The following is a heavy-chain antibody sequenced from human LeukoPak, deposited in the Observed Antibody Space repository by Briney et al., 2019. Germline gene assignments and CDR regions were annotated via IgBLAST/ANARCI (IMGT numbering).Heavy chain of an antibody. CDR1: GFGFGSYN. D-gene: IGHD3-22*01. CDR3: ANHRIVVGAFDI. Sequence: GGSLRLSCAASGFGFGSYNMYWVRQAPGKGLEWVTLISFDGNDKKYADSVKGRFTVSRDNSRNTLSLQMNSLRAEDTAVYFCANHRIVVGAFDIWGQGTMVTVSS. J-gene: IGHJ3*02. V-gene: IGHV3-30*18. CDR2: ISFDGNDK.